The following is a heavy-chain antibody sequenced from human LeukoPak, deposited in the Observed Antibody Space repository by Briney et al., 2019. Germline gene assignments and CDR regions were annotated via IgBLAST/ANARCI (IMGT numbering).Heavy chain of an antibody. V-gene: IGHV4-59*11. Sequence: SGPLALPCTVPDASLTGLYWPWSRKLPGKGLDWIGYIYYSGSTNYHASLKSRVTLSVDTSKKQFSLKLSSVTAADTAVYFCARGLLVGNTGYYFDYWGQGALVTVSS. CDR1: DASLTGLY. D-gene: IGHD1-26*01. CDR3: ARGLLVGNTGYYFDY. CDR2: IYYSGST. J-gene: IGHJ4*02.